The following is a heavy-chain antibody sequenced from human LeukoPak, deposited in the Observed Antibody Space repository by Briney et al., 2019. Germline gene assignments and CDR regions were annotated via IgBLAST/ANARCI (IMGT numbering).Heavy chain of an antibody. J-gene: IGHJ5*02. V-gene: IGHV3-30*09. CDR3: AAAGLGVAHGFSS. CDR2: LPYDGSYN. Sequence: GGSLRLSCAASGFTFNSYAIHWVRQAPGKGLEWVAWLPYDGSYNSTAASLKGRFAISKDISKNTLYLDMDSLTPEDTAVYYCAAAGLGVAHGFSSWGQGTLVIVSS. D-gene: IGHD2-15*01. CDR1: GFTFNSYA.